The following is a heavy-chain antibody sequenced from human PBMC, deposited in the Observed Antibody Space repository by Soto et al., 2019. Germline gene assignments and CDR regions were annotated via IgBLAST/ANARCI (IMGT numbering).Heavy chain of an antibody. Sequence: SEALSLTSTVSGSSIRGYHCSWIRQPPGKGLEWIGYMYNTGSTAYNPSFKSRVTISVDTSKNQFSLKLNSVTAADTAVYYCARDLWGYCGTDCYPLDVWGQGTTVT. D-gene: IGHD2-21*02. CDR1: GSSIRGYH. CDR2: MYNTGST. V-gene: IGHV4-59*01. CDR3: ARDLWGYCGTDCYPLDV. J-gene: IGHJ6*02.